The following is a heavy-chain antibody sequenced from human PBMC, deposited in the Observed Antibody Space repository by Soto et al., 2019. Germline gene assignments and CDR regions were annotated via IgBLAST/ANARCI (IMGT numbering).Heavy chain of an antibody. J-gene: IGHJ6*02. V-gene: IGHV3-43*01. D-gene: IGHD3-22*01. CDR1: GFTFDDYT. CDR2: ISWDGGST. CDR3: AKDASYYDSSGYPSVTPGGMDV. Sequence: GGSLRLSCAASGFTFDDYTMHWVRQAPGKGLEWVSLISWDGGSTYYADSVKGRFTISRDNSKNSLYLQMNSLRTEDTALYYCAKDASYYDSSGYPSVTPGGMDVWGQGTTVTVSS.